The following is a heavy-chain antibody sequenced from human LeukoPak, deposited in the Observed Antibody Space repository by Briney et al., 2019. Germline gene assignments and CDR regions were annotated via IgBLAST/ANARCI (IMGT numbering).Heavy chain of an antibody. Sequence: GGSLRLSCAASGFTVSSNYMSWVRQAPGKGLEWVSVIYSGGSTYYADSVKGRFTISRDNSKNTLYLQMNSLRAEDTAVYYCAREGAAAATEAGYYYYMDVGGKGTTVTVSS. CDR1: GFTVSSNY. J-gene: IGHJ6*03. CDR2: IYSGGST. CDR3: AREGAAAATEAGYYYYMDV. V-gene: IGHV3-53*01. D-gene: IGHD6-13*01.